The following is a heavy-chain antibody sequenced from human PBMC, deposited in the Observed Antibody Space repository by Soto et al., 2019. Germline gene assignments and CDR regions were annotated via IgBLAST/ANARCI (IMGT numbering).Heavy chain of an antibody. D-gene: IGHD6-13*01. CDR1: GDTFNSYG. CDR3: ARDLADVHLWDAFEV. V-gene: IGHV1-69*01. J-gene: IGHJ3*01. Sequence: QVQLVQSGPELKKPGSSVKVSCKAPGDTFNSYGISWVRQAPGKGLEWMGGIVPMFGTTNLAQKFEDRVTITADELTTTVYMEIRGLTSEDTAVYYCARDLADVHLWDAFEVWGHGTRVTVSS. CDR2: IVPMFGTT.